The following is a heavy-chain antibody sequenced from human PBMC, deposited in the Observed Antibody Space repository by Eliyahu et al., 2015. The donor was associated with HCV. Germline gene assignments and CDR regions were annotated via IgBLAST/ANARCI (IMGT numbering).Heavy chain of an antibody. CDR1: GFTFSXYA. CDR3: AKDWSISLTPPYFDR. CDR2: ITGSGDTT. D-gene: IGHD3-3*01. Sequence: EVQLLESGGGLVQPGGSLRLSCAASGFTFSXYAMSWVRQAXGKGLEWVSAITGSGDTTYYADSVRGRFTISRDNSKNTLYLQMNSLRDEDTAVYYCAKDWSISLTPPYFDRWGQGTLVSVSS. J-gene: IGHJ4*02. V-gene: IGHV3-23*01.